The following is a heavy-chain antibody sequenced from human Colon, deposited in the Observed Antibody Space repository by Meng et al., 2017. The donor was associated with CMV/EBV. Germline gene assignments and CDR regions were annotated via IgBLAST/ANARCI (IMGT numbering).Heavy chain of an antibody. CDR1: GGSISSYY. V-gene: IGHV4-59*01. D-gene: IGHD2-2*02. J-gene: IGHJ4*03. CDR2: IYYSGST. Sequence: AGSLSLSCTVYGGSISSYYWSWIRQPPGKGLEWIGYIYYSGSTNYNPSLKSRVTISVDTSKNQFSLELSSVTAADTAVYYCARGRRCCGTSCYNFDYWGQGTMVTVSS. CDR3: ARGRRCCGTSCYNFDY.